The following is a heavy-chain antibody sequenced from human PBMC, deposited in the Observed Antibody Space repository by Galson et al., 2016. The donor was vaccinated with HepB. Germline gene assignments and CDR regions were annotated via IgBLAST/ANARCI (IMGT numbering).Heavy chain of an antibody. D-gene: IGHD6-13*01. Sequence: SLRLSCAAPGFTFSDSYMSWIRQAPGKGLEWVSYISSSSSYTNYADSVKDRFTISRDNAKNSLYLQMSSLRVEDTAVYYRARKGAAAAGYALDVWGQGTTVTVSS. V-gene: IGHV3-11*06. CDR3: ARKGAAAAGYALDV. CDR2: ISSSSSYT. CDR1: GFTFSDSY. J-gene: IGHJ6*02.